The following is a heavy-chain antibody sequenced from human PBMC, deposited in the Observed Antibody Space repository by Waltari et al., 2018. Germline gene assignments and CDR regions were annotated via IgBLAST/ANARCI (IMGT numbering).Heavy chain of an antibody. CDR1: GCTFSRYW. CDR3: ARAISSGWWFDY. Sequence: EVQLVESGGGLVQHGGSLRLSCAACGCTFSRYWVHWVRQAPGKGLGWVSRINNDGSGTSYADSVKGRFTISRDNAKNTLYLQMNSLRAEDTAVYYCARAISSGWWFDYWGQGTLVTVSS. D-gene: IGHD6-19*01. J-gene: IGHJ4*02. CDR2: INNDGSGT. V-gene: IGHV3-74*01.